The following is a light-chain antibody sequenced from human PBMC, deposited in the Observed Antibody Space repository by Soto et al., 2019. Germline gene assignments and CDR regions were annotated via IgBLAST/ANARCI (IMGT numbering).Light chain of an antibody. CDR2: DDD. V-gene: IGLV1-51*01. CDR3: GSWDSSLSAYV. Sequence: QSVMTQPPSVSAAPGQRVTISCSGSSSNIGGNSVSWYQQLPGTAPKLLIYDDDKRPSGIPDRFSGSKTGTSATLGITGFQTGDEAAYYCGSWDSSLSAYVFGTGTKLTVL. J-gene: IGLJ1*01. CDR1: SSNIGGNS.